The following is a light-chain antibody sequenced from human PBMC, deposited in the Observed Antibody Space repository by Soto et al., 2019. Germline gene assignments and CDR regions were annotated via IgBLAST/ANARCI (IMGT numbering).Light chain of an antibody. V-gene: IGLV1-40*01. CDR3: QSWDSSLSGPV. CDR2: GNT. Sequence: QAVVTQPPSVSGAPGQRVTISCTGSSSNIGAGYDVHWYQQLPGTGPKLLIYGNTNRPSGVPDRFSGSKSGTSASLAITGLQAEDESDYYCQSWDSSLSGPVFGGGTKLTVL. J-gene: IGLJ2*01. CDR1: SSNIGAGYD.